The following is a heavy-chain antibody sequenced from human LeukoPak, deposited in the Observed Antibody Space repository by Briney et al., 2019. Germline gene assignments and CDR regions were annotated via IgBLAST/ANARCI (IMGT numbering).Heavy chain of an antibody. Sequence: GGSLRLSCAASGLTFNRYTMNWVRQAPGKGLAWVPSISSNTNYIYYADSLKGRFHISRGNAKNPVYLQINILKAEDTAIYYCARDGIRCSGGSCYSSYFDPWGQGTLVTVSS. CDR2: ISSNTNYI. V-gene: IGHV3-21*01. CDR3: ARDGIRCSGGSCYSSYFDP. D-gene: IGHD2-15*01. J-gene: IGHJ5*02. CDR1: GLTFNRYT.